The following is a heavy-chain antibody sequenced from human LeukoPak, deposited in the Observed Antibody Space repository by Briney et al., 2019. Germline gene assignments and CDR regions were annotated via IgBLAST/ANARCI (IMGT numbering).Heavy chain of an antibody. CDR2: INPSGGST. V-gene: IGHV1-46*01. D-gene: IGHD4-23*01. Sequence: ASVKVSCKASGYTFTSYYMHWVRQAPGQGLEWMGIINPSGGSTSYTQKFQGRVTMTRDMSTSTDYMELSSLRSEDTAVYYCARDNSVEDTAWWFDPWGQGTLVTVSS. CDR3: ARDNSVEDTAWWFDP. J-gene: IGHJ5*02. CDR1: GYTFTSYY.